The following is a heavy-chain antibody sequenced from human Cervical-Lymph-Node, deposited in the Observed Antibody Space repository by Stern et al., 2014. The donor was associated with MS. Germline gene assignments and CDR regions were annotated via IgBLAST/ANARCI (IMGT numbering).Heavy chain of an antibody. CDR1: GFTFSTYW. Sequence: EVQLVESGGGLVQPGGSMRLSCAASGFTFSTYWMHWVRQAPGKGLGWVSRINSDESRTTYADSVKGRFSISRDNDKNTLYLQMNSLRAEDTAVYYCARGVMVAATYAYDIWGQGTMVTISS. CDR3: ARGVMVAATYAYDI. CDR2: INSDESRT. J-gene: IGHJ3*02. V-gene: IGHV3-74*01. D-gene: IGHD2-15*01.